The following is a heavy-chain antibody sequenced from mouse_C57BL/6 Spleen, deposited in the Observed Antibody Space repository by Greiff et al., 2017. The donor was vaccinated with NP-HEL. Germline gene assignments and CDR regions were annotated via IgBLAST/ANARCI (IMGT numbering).Heavy chain of an antibody. D-gene: IGHD1-1*01. CDR3: ARIKKIVATYFDY. Sequence: VQLQQSGAELVKAGASVKMSCKASGYTFTSYWMHWVKQRLGQGLEWFAETNPTNGRTYYNEKFKSTATLTVDKSSSTAYMLLSVPTFEYSAVYYCARIKKIVATYFDYCGQCTALTVSS. CDR2: TNPTNGRT. CDR1: GYTFTSYW. J-gene: IGHJ2*01. V-gene: IGHV1S81*02.